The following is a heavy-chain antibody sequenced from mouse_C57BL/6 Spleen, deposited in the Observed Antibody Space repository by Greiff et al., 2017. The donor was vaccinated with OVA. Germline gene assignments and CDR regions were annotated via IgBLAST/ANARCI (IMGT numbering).Heavy chain of an antibody. CDR3: ARGEVYYGSSDWFAY. J-gene: IGHJ3*01. CDR2: FLPNSGST. D-gene: IGHD1-1*01. CDR1: GYTITSCW. V-gene: IGHV1-64*01. Sequence: VQLQQPGAELVKPGASVTLSCKASGYTITSCWKHWVMRRLGQGHVWIGMFLPNSGSTNYNEKFKSKATLTVDKSYSPAYMQFSSLTTEDAAVYYCARGEVYYGSSDWFAYWGQGTLVTVSA.